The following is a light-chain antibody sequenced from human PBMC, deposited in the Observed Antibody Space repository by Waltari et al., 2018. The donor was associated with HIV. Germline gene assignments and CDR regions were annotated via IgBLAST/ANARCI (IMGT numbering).Light chain of an antibody. CDR1: RSLLYSPKNRNY. J-gene: IGKJ4*01. V-gene: IGKV4-1*01. CDR3: QQYDSVFPVT. CDR2: WAS. Sequence: DIVMTQSPDSLVLSLGERATITCKSNRSLLYSPKNRNYFAWYQQKQGQPPRLLLYWASTRAFGVPERFIGSGSGADFTLTITNVQAEDGAVYYCQQYDSVFPVTFGGGTKLEI.